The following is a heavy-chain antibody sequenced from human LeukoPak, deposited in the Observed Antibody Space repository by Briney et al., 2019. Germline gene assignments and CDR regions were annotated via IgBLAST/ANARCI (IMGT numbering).Heavy chain of an antibody. V-gene: IGHV3-7*01. CDR1: GFTFNSYW. D-gene: IGHD6-13*01. Sequence: GGSLRLSCAASGFTFNSYWMTWVRQAPGKGLERVASINQDGSQKYYVESLKGRFTISRDNAKNSLYLQMNSLRADDTAVYYCARVAEAAAFDYWGQGTMVTVSS. CDR2: INQDGSQK. CDR3: ARVAEAAAFDY. J-gene: IGHJ4*02.